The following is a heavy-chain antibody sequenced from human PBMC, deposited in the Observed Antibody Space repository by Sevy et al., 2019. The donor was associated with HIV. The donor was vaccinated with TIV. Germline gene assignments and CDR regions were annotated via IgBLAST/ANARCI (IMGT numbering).Heavy chain of an antibody. CDR3: ASTRGGYCSSTGCYTYNWFDP. Sequence: SETLSLTCTVSGGSISSYYWSWIRQPAGKGLEWIGRIYTSGSTNYNPSLKSRVTMSVDTSKNQFSLKLSSVTAADTAVYYCASTRGGYCSSTGCYTYNWFDPWGQGTLFTVSS. V-gene: IGHV4-4*07. CDR2: IYTSGST. D-gene: IGHD2-2*02. J-gene: IGHJ5*02. CDR1: GGSISSYY.